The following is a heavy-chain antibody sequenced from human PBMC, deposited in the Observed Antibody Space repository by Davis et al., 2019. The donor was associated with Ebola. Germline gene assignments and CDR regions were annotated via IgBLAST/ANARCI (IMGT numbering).Heavy chain of an antibody. V-gene: IGHV1-18*04. CDR1: GYTFTSYG. D-gene: IGHD6-13*01. CDR3: ARPTAAAGTGWFDP. J-gene: IGHJ5*02. Sequence: ASVKVSCKASGYTFTSYGISWVRQAPGQGLEWLGWISAYNGNTNYAQKLQGRVTMTTDTSTSTAYMELRSLRSDDTAVYYCARPTAAAGTGWFDPWGQGTLVTVSS. CDR2: ISAYNGNT.